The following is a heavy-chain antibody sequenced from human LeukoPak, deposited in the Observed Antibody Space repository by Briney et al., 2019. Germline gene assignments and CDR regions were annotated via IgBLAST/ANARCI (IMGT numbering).Heavy chain of an antibody. D-gene: IGHD3-22*01. CDR1: GFTFSSYG. Sequence: GGTLRLSCAASGFTFSSYGMSWVRQAPGKGLGWVSAISGSGGSTYYADSVKGRFTISRDNSKNTLYLQMNSLRADDTAVYYCAKDTYYYDSSGPDAFDIWGQGTMVTVSS. CDR2: ISGSGGST. J-gene: IGHJ3*02. CDR3: AKDTYYYDSSGPDAFDI. V-gene: IGHV3-23*01.